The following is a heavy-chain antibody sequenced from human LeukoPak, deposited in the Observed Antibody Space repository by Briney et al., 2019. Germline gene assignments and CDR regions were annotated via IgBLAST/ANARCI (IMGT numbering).Heavy chain of an antibody. J-gene: IGHJ2*01. D-gene: IGHD7-27*01. V-gene: IGHV4-59*08. CDR3: ARLPGDEHFDL. Sequence: PSETLSLTCTVSGGSISSYYWSWIRQPPGKGLEWIGYIYYSGSTNYNPSLKSRVTISVDTSKNQFSLKLSSVTAADTAVYYCARLPGDEHFDLWGRGTLVTVSS. CDR1: GGSISSYY. CDR2: IYYSGST.